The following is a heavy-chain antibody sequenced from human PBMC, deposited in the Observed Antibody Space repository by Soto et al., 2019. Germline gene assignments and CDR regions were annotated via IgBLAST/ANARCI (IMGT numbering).Heavy chain of an antibody. CDR1: GGSFSGYY. V-gene: IGHV4-34*01. Sequence: SETLSLTCAVYGGSFSGYYWSWIRQPPGKGLEWIGEINHSGSTNYNPSLKSRVTISVDTSKNQFSLKLSSVTAADTAAYYCARGGGDCRSTSCYAFDIWGQGTMVTVSS. CDR2: INHSGST. J-gene: IGHJ3*02. CDR3: ARGGGDCRSTSCYAFDI. D-gene: IGHD2-2*01.